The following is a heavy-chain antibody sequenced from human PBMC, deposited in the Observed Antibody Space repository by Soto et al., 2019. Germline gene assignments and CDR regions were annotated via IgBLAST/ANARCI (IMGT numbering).Heavy chain of an antibody. Sequence: QVNLVESGGGVVPPGGSLRVSCIASGFTFSSYNMHWVRQAPGEGLEWVAVISFDGANTFYADSVKGRFTISRDISRDTLYLQMSSLRDEDTAMYFCARDGYNRGCFDYWGQGTQVTVSS. CDR2: ISFDGANT. CDR3: ARDGYNRGCFDY. CDR1: GFTFSSYN. J-gene: IGHJ4*02. D-gene: IGHD3-10*01. V-gene: IGHV3-30-3*01.